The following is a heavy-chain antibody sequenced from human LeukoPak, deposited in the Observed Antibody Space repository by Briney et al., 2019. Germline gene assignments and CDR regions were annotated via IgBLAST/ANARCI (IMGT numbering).Heavy chain of an antibody. CDR3: ARRFLEWLPNDYYYYYGMDV. V-gene: IGHV4-39*01. D-gene: IGHD3-3*01. J-gene: IGHJ6*02. Sequence: SETLSLTCTVSGGSISSSSYYWGWIRQPPGKGLEWIGSIYYSGSTYYNPSLKSRVTISVDTSKNQFSLKLSSVTAADTAVYYCARRFLEWLPNDYYYYYGMDVWGQGTTVIVSS. CDR1: GGSISSSSYY. CDR2: IYYSGST.